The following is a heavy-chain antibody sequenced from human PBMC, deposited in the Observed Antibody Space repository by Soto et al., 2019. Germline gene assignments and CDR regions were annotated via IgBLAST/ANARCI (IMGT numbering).Heavy chain of an antibody. V-gene: IGHV1-18*04. CDR2: ISAYNGNT. J-gene: IGHJ6*02. Sequence: RASVKVSCKASGYTFTSYGISWVRQAPGQGLEWMGWISAYNGNTNYAQKLQGRVTMTTDTSTSTAYMELRSLRSDDTAVYYCARDGSSGWTILGGNYYYYYGMDVWGQGTTVTVSS. CDR3: ARDGSSGWTILGGNYYYYYGMDV. CDR1: GYTFTSYG. D-gene: IGHD6-19*01.